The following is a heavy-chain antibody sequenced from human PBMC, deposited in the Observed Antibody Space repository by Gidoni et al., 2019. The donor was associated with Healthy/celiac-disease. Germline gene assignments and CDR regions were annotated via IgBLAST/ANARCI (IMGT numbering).Heavy chain of an antibody. CDR3: ARGRWELLLQRDAFDI. Sequence: QVQLQESGPGLVMPSETLSLNGTVAGGSISPYYWSWIRQPAGKGLEWIGHIYTSGTTNYTPSLKSRVTMSVDTSKNQFSLKLSSVTAADTAVYYCARGRWELLLQRDAFDIWGQGTMVTVSS. J-gene: IGHJ3*02. D-gene: IGHD1-26*01. CDR2: IYTSGTT. CDR1: GGSISPYY. V-gene: IGHV4-4*07.